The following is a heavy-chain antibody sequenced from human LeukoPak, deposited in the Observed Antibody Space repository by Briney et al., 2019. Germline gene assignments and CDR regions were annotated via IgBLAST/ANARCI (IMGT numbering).Heavy chain of an antibody. CDR3: AKDLSSASYPYYFDF. J-gene: IGHJ4*02. CDR1: GFTFTSYV. V-gene: IGHV3-23*01. CDR2: MKSVDGAT. Sequence: GXSLXLSCVASGFTFTSYVMNWVRQAPGKGVEWVSYMKSVDGATFYADSVKRLFAISTDNSKNTMFLYINSLTVEDTATYYCAKDLSSASYPYYFDFWGQGTLVTVXS. D-gene: IGHD6-19*01.